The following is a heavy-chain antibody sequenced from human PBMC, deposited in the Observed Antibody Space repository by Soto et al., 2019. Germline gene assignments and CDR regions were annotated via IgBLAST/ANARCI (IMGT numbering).Heavy chain of an antibody. CDR1: GGSISSSSYY. CDR2: IYYSGST. D-gene: IGHD6-6*01. Sequence: PSETLSLTCTVSGGSISSSSYYWGWIRQPPGKGLEWIGSIYYSGSTYYNPSLKSRVTISVDTSKNQFSLKLSSVTAADTAVCYCARPIEYSSSSVGFDPWGQGTLVTVSS. J-gene: IGHJ5*02. CDR3: ARPIEYSSSSVGFDP. V-gene: IGHV4-39*01.